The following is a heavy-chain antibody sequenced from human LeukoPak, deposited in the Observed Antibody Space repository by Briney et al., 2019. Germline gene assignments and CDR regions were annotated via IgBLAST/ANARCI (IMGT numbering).Heavy chain of an antibody. CDR3: AKDLSIFGVVIIPGY. CDR2: ISYDGSNK. J-gene: IGHJ4*02. D-gene: IGHD3-3*01. CDR1: GFTFSSYG. V-gene: IGHV3-30*18. Sequence: GGSLRLSCAASGFTFSSYGMHWVRQAPGKGLEWVAVISYDGSNKYYADSVKGRFTISRDNSKNTLYLQMNSLRAEDTAVYYCAKDLSIFGVVIIPGYWGQGTLVTVSS.